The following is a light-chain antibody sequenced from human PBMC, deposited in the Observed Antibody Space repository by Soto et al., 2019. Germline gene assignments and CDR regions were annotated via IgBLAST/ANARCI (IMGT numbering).Light chain of an antibody. CDR2: EDT. Sequence: QSALTQPASVSGSPGQSITISCTGTSSDIGSYNRVSWYQQHPGKAPKLMIYEDTQRPSRVSNRFSGSKSGNTASLTITGLQAEDEADYYCCSYAGPTIFVVFGGGTKHRP. CDR1: SSDIGSYNR. V-gene: IGLV2-23*02. CDR3: CSYAGPTIFVV. J-gene: IGLJ2*01.